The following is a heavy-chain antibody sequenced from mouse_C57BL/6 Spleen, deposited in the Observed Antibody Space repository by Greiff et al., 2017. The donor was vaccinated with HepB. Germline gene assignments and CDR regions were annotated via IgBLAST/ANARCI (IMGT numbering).Heavy chain of an antibody. J-gene: IGHJ2*01. V-gene: IGHV1-4*01. Sequence: QVQLKESGAELARPGASVKMSCKASGYTFTSYTMHWVKQRPGQGLEWIGYINPSSGYTKYNQKFKDKATLTADKSSSTAYMQLSSLTSEDSAVYYCALDSSDYWGQGTTLTVSS. D-gene: IGHD3-2*02. CDR1: GYTFTSYT. CDR2: INPSSGYT. CDR3: ALDSSDY.